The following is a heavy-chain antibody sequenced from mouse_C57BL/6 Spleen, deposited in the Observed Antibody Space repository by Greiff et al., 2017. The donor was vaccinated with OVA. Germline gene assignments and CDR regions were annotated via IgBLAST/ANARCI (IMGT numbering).Heavy chain of an antibody. V-gene: IGHV1-50*01. D-gene: IGHD4-1*01. CDR3: AREVWDFDY. Sequence: QVQLQQPGAELVKPGASVKLSCKASGYTFTSYWMQWVKQRPGQGLEWIGEIDPSDSYTNDNQKFKGKATLTVDTSSITAYMQLSSLTSKDSAVYYCAREVWDFDYWGQGTTLTVSS. CDR1: GYTFTSYW. CDR2: IDPSDSYT. J-gene: IGHJ2*01.